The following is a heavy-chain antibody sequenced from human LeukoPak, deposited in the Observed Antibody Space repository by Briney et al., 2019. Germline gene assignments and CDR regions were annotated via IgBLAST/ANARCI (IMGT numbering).Heavy chain of an antibody. V-gene: IGHV4-59*12. Sequence: PSETLSLTCAVYGGSFSGYYWSWIRQPPGKGLEWIGYIYYSGSTNYNPSLKSRVTISVDTSKNQFSLKLRSVTAADTAVYYCARIYCGGDCYLVAWGQGTLVTVSS. CDR1: GGSFSGYY. J-gene: IGHJ4*02. CDR2: IYYSGST. CDR3: ARIYCGGDCYLVA. D-gene: IGHD2-21*02.